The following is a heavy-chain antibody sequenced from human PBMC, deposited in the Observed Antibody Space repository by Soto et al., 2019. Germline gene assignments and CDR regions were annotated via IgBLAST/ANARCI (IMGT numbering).Heavy chain of an antibody. V-gene: IGHV1-18*01. CDR2: ISPHNGNV. D-gene: IGHD6-19*01. CDR1: GYTFTTYG. J-gene: IGHJ4*02. Sequence: QVQLVQSGAEVKKPGASVKVSCKTSGYTFTTYGITWVRQAPGQGLEWMGWISPHNGNVHYAQKVQGRLTLTTDTSTTTAYLELRSLRPNATAIYDCARDRGMYIAMTGSDYWGQGTLVTVSS. CDR3: ARDRGMYIAMTGSDY.